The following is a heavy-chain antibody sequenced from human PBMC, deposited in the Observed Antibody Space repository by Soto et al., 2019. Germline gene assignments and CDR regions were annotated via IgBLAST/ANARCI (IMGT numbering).Heavy chain of an antibody. J-gene: IGHJ6*02. CDR3: AREVERGPRGYSYLYFRYYYYGMDV. D-gene: IGHD5-18*01. CDR2: IWYDGSNK. Sequence: QVQLVESGGGVVQPGRSLRLSCAASGFTFSSYGMHWVRQAPGKGLEWVAVIWYDGSNKYYADSVKGRFTISRDNSKNTLYLQMNSLRAEDTAVYYCAREVERGPRGYSYLYFRYYYYGMDVWGQGTTVTVSS. V-gene: IGHV3-33*01. CDR1: GFTFSSYG.